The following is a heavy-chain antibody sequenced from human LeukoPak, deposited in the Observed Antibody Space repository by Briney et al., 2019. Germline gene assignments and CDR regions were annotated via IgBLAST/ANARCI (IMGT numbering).Heavy chain of an antibody. CDR2: IRYDESNK. D-gene: IGHD3-10*01. CDR1: GFTFSSYG. V-gene: IGHV3-30*02. CDR3: AKVGLMVRGVNYMDV. Sequence: GGSLRLSCAASGFTFSSYGMHWVRQAPGRGLEWVAFIRYDESNKYFADSVKGRFTISRDNSKNTLYLQMNSLRAEDTAVYYCAKVGLMVRGVNYMDVWGKGTTVTVSS. J-gene: IGHJ6*03.